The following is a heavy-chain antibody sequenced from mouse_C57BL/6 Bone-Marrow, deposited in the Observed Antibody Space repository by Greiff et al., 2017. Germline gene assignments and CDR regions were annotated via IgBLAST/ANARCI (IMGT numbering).Heavy chain of an antibody. CDR2: ISYDGSN. J-gene: IGHJ2*01. D-gene: IGHD2-10*01. V-gene: IGHV3-6*01. CDR1: GYSITSGYY. CDR3: ARAFYGSFDD. Sequence: EVQLQQSGPGLVKPSQSLSLTCSVTGYSITSGYYWNWIRQFPGNKLEWMGYISYDGSNNYNPSLKNRIPITRDTSKNQFFLKLNSVTTEDTATYYCARAFYGSFDDWGQGTTLTVSS.